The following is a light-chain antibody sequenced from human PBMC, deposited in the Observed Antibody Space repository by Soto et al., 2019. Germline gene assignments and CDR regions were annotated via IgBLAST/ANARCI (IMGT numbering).Light chain of an antibody. J-gene: IGLJ2*01. CDR1: SSGFGSHNL. CDR2: EVS. V-gene: IGLV2-23*02. CDR3: CSYAGSVL. Sequence: QSVLTQPASVSGSPGQSITISCTGTSSGFGSHNLVSWYQHEPGKAPKFLIYEVSKRPSGISTRFSGSKSGNTASLTISGLQAYDEADYYCCSYAGSVLFGGGTKVTVL.